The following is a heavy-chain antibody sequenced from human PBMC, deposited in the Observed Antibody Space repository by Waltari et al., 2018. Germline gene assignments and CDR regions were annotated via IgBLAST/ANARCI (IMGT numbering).Heavy chain of an antibody. CDR1: GFTFGSYW. Sequence: EVQLVESGGGLVQPGGSLRLSCAASGFTFGSYWMGWVRQAPGKGLEGVANIQEDGSEKNYVDSVKGRFTISRDNAKNSLYLQMNSLRAEDTAVYFCARDNSSSWYFFDYWGQGTVVTVSS. J-gene: IGHJ4*02. D-gene: IGHD6-13*01. V-gene: IGHV3-7*01. CDR2: IQEDGSEK. CDR3: ARDNSSSWYFFDY.